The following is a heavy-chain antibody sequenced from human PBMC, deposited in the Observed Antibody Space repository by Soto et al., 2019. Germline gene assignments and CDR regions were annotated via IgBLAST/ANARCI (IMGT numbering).Heavy chain of an antibody. CDR1: GGSISSGGYY. V-gene: IGHV4-31*03. CDR2: IYYSGST. Sequence: QVQLQESGPGLVKPSQTLSLTCTVSGGSISSGGYYWSWIRQHPGKVLEWIGYIYYSGSTYYNPSLKSRVTISVDTSKNQFSLKLSSVPAADTAVYYCARDRVGDYVWGGFDYWGQGTLVTVSS. CDR3: ARDRVGDYVWGGFDY. D-gene: IGHD3-16*01. J-gene: IGHJ4*02.